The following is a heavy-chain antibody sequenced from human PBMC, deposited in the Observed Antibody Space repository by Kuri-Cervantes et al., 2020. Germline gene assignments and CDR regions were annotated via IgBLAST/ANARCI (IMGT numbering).Heavy chain of an antibody. CDR1: GFTFSSYG. D-gene: IGHD6-13*01. CDR2: IWIDGSNK. CDR3: ARDHTYEYSSSCLSY. Sequence: GGSLRLSCAASGFTFSSYGMHWVRQAPGKGLEWVAVIWIDGSNKYYADSVKGRFTISRDNSKNTPYLQMDSLRAEDTAVYYCARDHTYEYSSSCLSYWGQGTLVTVSS. V-gene: IGHV3-33*01. J-gene: IGHJ4*02.